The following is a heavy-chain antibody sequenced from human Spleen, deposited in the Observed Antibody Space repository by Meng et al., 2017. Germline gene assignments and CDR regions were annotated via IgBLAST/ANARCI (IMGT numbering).Heavy chain of an antibody. Sequence: GESLKISCAASGFTFSSYEMNWVRQAPGKGLEWVSYISSSVSTIYYADSVKGRFTISRDNAKNSLYLQMNSLRAEDTAFYYCVRDDNTGPGYFFDYWGQGTLVTVSS. J-gene: IGHJ4*02. CDR3: VRDDNTGPGYFFDY. D-gene: IGHD1-14*01. CDR1: GFTFSSYE. CDR2: ISSSVSTI. V-gene: IGHV3-48*03.